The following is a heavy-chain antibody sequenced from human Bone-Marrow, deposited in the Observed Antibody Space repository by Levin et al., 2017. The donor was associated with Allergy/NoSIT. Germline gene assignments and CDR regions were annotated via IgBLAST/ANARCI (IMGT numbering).Heavy chain of an antibody. CDR3: ARDPARGYYDSSGYSGDH. J-gene: IGHJ4*02. V-gene: IGHV3-48*02. CDR1: GFTFRHYT. CDR2: ITSSGDGT. Sequence: LSLTCAASGFTFRHYTMNCVRQAPGKGLEWVSCITSSGDGTYYADSVKGRFTISRDNAKNSLYLQLNRLRDEDTAMYYCARDPARGYYDSSGYSGDHWGQGTLVTVSS. D-gene: IGHD3-22*01.